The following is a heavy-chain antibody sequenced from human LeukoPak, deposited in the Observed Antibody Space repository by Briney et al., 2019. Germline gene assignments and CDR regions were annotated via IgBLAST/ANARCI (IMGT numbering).Heavy chain of an antibody. D-gene: IGHD6-13*01. Sequence: SETLSLTCTVSGYSISSGYYWGWIRQPPGKGLEWIGSIYHSGSTYYNPSLKSRVTISVDTSKNQFSLKLSSVTAADTAVYYCARLGIAAAQWGQGTLVTVSS. V-gene: IGHV4-38-2*02. J-gene: IGHJ4*02. CDR3: ARLGIAAAQ. CDR2: IYHSGST. CDR1: GYSISSGYY.